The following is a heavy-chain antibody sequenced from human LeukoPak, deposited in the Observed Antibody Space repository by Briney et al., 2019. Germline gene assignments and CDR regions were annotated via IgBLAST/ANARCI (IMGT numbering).Heavy chain of an antibody. CDR3: ARDNEGAAGTFDY. CDR2: IYYSGST. Sequence: SETLSLTCTVSTDSISSSSYYWGWIRQPPGKGLEWIGSIYYSGSTFYNPTLKSRVSISVDTSKNLFSLKLTSVTAADTAVYYCARDNEGAAGTFDYWGQGTLVTVSS. J-gene: IGHJ4*02. V-gene: IGHV4-39*02. D-gene: IGHD6-13*01. CDR1: TDSISSSSYY.